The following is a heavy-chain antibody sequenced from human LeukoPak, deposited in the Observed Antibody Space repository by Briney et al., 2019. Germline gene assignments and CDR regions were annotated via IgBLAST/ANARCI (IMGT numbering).Heavy chain of an antibody. CDR2: ISSSGSTI. CDR1: GFTFSSYE. Sequence: PGGSLRLSCAASGFTFSSYEKNWVRQAPGKGLEWVSYISSSGSTIYYADSVKGRFTISRDNAKNSLYLQMNSLRAEDTAVYYCAVATIKDYFDYWGQGTLVTVSS. CDR3: AVATIKDYFDY. V-gene: IGHV3-48*03. J-gene: IGHJ4*02. D-gene: IGHD5-24*01.